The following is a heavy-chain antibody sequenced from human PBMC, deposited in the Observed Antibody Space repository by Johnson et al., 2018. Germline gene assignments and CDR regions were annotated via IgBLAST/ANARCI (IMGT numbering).Heavy chain of an antibody. CDR1: GFTFSSYG. D-gene: IGHD5-12*01. CDR3: AKDVYRRLLSTCYYMDV. Sequence: VQLVESGGGVVQPGRSLRLSCAASGFTFSSYGMHWVRQTPGKGLEWVAVISYDGSDEYYADSVKGRFTISRDNSKNTLYLQMNSLRAGDTAVYYCAKDVYRRLLSTCYYMDVWGKGTTVTVSS. J-gene: IGHJ6*03. V-gene: IGHV3-30*18. CDR2: ISYDGSDE.